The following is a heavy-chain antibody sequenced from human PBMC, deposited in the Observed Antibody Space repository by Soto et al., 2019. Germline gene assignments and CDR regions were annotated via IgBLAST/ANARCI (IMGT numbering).Heavy chain of an antibody. CDR2: MNPNSGNT. V-gene: IGHV1-8*01. CDR3: ITYCSSGSCYNTYLDY. Sequence: ASVKVSCKASGYTFTSYDINWVRQATGQGLEWMGWMNPNSGNTGYAQKFQGRVTMTRNTSISTAYMELSSLRSQDTAVYYCITYCSSGSCYNTYLDYWGQGTRVTVS. J-gene: IGHJ4*02. D-gene: IGHD2-15*01. CDR1: GYTFTSYD.